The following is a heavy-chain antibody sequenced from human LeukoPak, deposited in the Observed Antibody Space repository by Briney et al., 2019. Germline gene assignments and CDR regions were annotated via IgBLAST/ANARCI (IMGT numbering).Heavy chain of an antibody. CDR3: ARARRSGGITMIRGVKDRGWFDP. V-gene: IGHV3-30*02. J-gene: IGHJ5*02. CDR2: IRSDGSNN. CDR1: GFTFSYYG. D-gene: IGHD3-10*01. Sequence: GGSLRLSCAASGFTFSYYGIHWVRQAPGKGLDWVAFIRSDGSNNYYADSVKGRFTISRDNSKNTLYLELHSLRTEDTAVYYCARARRSGGITMIRGVKDRGWFDPWGQGTLVTVSS.